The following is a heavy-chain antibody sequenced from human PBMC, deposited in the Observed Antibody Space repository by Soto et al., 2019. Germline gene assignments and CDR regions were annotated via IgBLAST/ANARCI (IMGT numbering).Heavy chain of an antibody. J-gene: IGHJ6*02. Sequence: PSETLCLTCSVSGGSIGGGGGYWSWIRQHPGKGLEWIGYIYYSGSTNYNPSLKSRVTISVDTSKNQFSLKLSSVTAADTAVYYCATKKGYCSGGSCYSDDYYYGMDVWGQGTTVTVSS. V-gene: IGHV4-31*03. CDR2: IYYSGST. CDR1: GGSIGGGGGY. D-gene: IGHD2-15*01. CDR3: ATKKGYCSGGSCYSDDYYYGMDV.